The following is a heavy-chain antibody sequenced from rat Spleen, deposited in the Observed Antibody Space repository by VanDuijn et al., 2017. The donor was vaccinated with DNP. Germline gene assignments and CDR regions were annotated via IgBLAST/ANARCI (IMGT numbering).Heavy chain of an antibody. V-gene: IGHV2-6*01. CDR1: GFSLTSYT. CDR2: ISSGGST. J-gene: IGHJ2*01. D-gene: IGHD1-7*01. CDR3: TRSYRDGWYFDY. Sequence: QVQLKESGPGLVQPSQTLSLTCTVSGFSLTSYTVSWVRQPPGKGLEWIATISSGGSTYYNSALKSRLSISRDTSKSQVFLKMNSLQTEDTAIYFCTRSYRDGWYFDYWGQGVMVTVSS.